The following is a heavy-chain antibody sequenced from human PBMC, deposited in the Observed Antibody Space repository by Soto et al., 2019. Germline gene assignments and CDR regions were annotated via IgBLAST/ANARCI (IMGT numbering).Heavy chain of an antibody. CDR1: GDSVSSNSAS. CDR3: ARANYYDNSGSFDY. CDR2: TCYRSKWYN. D-gene: IGHD3-22*01. J-gene: IGHJ4*02. V-gene: IGHV6-1*01. Sequence: SQTLSLTCAISGDSVSSNSASWSWIRQSPSRGLEWLGRTCYRSKWYNDYAVSVKGRMTINSDTAKNQFSLQLNSVTPEDTAVYYCARANYYDNSGSFDYWGQGTLVTVSS.